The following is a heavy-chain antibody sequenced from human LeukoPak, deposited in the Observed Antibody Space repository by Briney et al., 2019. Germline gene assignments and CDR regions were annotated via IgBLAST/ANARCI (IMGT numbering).Heavy chain of an antibody. CDR2: IRSKAYGGTT. D-gene: IGHD1-26*01. CDR3: TTQRRRGGTTSSWYFDL. Sequence: GRSLRLSYTASGFTFGDYAMSWFRQAPGKGLEWVGFIRSKAYGGTTEYAASVKGRFTISRDDSKSIAYLQMNSLKTEDTAVYYCTTQRRRGGTTSSWYFDLWGRGTLVTVSS. V-gene: IGHV3-49*03. J-gene: IGHJ2*01. CDR1: GFTFGDYA.